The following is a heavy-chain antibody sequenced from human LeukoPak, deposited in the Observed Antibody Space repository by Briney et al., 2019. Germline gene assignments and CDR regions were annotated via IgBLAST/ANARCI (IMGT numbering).Heavy chain of an antibody. CDR1: GYTFTSYA. CDR3: ARVRLDNTMNFDY. D-gene: IGHD3-22*01. Sequence: ASVKVSCKASGYTFTSYAITWVRQAPGQGLEWMGWISASKGNTNYAQKLQGRVTMTTDTSTTTAYMERRSLRSDDTAVYYCARVRLDNTMNFDYWGQGTLVTVSS. J-gene: IGHJ4*02. CDR2: ISASKGNT. V-gene: IGHV1-18*01.